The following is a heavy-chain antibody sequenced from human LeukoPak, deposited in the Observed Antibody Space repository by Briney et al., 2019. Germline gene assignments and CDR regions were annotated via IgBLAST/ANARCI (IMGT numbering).Heavy chain of an antibody. CDR3: ARAGGSTVSHSDY. V-gene: IGHV3-21*01. J-gene: IGHJ4*02. CDR2: ISRSTSYI. Sequence: GGSLRLSCAASGFTFSSYSMNWIRQAPGKGLEWVSSISRSTSYIYYADSVKGRFTISKDNAKNSLYLQMNSLRAEDTAVYYCARAGGSTVSHSDYWGQGTLVTVSS. CDR1: GFTFSSYS. D-gene: IGHD4-17*01.